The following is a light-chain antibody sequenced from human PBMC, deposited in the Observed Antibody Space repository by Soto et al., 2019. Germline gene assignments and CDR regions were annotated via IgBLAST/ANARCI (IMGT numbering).Light chain of an antibody. J-gene: IGKJ5*01. Sequence: EIVLTHSPGTLYLSPGERATLSCWASQRVASTYLGWYQQKPGQAPRLLIYGASSRATGIPDRFSGSGSGTDFTLTISRLEPEDFALYYCQQYAGSPTFGQGTRLEIK. CDR2: GAS. CDR1: QRVASTY. CDR3: QQYAGSPT. V-gene: IGKV3-20*01.